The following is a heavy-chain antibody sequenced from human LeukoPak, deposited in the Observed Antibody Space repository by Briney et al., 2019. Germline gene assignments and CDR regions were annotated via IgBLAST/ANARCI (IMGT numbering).Heavy chain of an antibody. Sequence: SDPLSLMCTVSGGPVSSGSYLWRWIPQSPGKGLEWIGYIYYSGSTNYNPSLKSRVTISVDMSKDQFSLKLSSVTAADTAVYYCARGSTYYCGSGSYYYYYGMDVWGKGTTVTVSS. V-gene: IGHV4-61*01. D-gene: IGHD3-10*01. CDR2: IYYSGST. CDR1: GGPVSSGSYL. J-gene: IGHJ6*04. CDR3: ARGSTYYCGSGSYYYYYGMDV.